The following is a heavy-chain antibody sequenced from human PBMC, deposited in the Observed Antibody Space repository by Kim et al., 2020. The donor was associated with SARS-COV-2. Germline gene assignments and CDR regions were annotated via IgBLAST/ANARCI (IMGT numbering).Heavy chain of an antibody. D-gene: IGHD3-16*01. Sequence: ADSVKGRFTVSRDNSKNTLYLEMNSLRPEDTAVYYCAKDLRGSLSSEYFQHWGQGTLVAVSS. CDR3: AKDLRGSLSSEYFQH. V-gene: IGHV3-30*02. J-gene: IGHJ1*01.